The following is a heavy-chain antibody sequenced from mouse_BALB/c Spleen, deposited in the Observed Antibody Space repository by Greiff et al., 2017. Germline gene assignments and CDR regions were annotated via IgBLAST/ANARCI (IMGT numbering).Heavy chain of an antibody. CDR3: ARKYGNYPAWFAY. CDR2: ILPGSGST. Sequence: QVQLKQSGAELMKPGASVKISCKATGYTFSSYWIEWVKQRPGHGLEWIGEILPGSGSTNYNEKFKGKATFTADTSSNTAYMQLSSLTSEDSAVYYCARKYGNYPAWFAYWGQGTLVTVSA. J-gene: IGHJ3*01. D-gene: IGHD2-10*02. CDR1: GYTFSSYW. V-gene: IGHV1-9*01.